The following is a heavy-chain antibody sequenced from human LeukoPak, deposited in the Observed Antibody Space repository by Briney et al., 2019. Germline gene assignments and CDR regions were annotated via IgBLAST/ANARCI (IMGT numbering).Heavy chain of an antibody. Sequence: SETLSLTSTVSGGSISSSSYYWGWIRQPPGKGLEWIGSIYYSGGTYYNPSLKGRVTISVDTSKNQFSLKLSSVTAADTAVYYCARAIWGSDAFDIWGQGTMVTVSS. CDR3: ARAIWGSDAFDI. CDR1: GGSISSSSYY. V-gene: IGHV4-39*07. J-gene: IGHJ3*02. CDR2: IYYSGGT. D-gene: IGHD3-16*01.